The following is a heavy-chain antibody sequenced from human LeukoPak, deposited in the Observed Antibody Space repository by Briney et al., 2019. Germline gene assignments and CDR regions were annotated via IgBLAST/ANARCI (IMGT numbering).Heavy chain of an antibody. CDR2: IFYSGST. Sequence: KPSETLSLTCTVSGGSISSYHWSWIRQPPGKGLEWIGYIFYSGSTNYNPSLKSRVTISVDTSKKQFSLKLSSVTAADTAVYYCARDRDYYGSVVFDCWGQGTLVTVSS. V-gene: IGHV4-59*01. CDR3: ARDRDYYGSVVFDC. D-gene: IGHD3-10*01. CDR1: GGSISSYH. J-gene: IGHJ4*02.